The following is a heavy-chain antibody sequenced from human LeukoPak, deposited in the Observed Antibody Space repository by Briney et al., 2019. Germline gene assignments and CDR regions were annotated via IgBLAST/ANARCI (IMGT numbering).Heavy chain of an antibody. CDR1: GGSFSGYY. D-gene: IGHD3-22*01. Sequence: PSETLSLTCAVSGGSFSGYYWSWIRQPPGKGLEWIGEINHSGSTYYNPSLKSRVTISLDTSKNQFSLNVSSVTAADTAVYYCARHARVWYYDSRLFDPWGQGTLVTVSS. V-gene: IGHV4-34*01. CDR3: ARHARVWYYDSRLFDP. CDR2: INHSGST. J-gene: IGHJ5*02.